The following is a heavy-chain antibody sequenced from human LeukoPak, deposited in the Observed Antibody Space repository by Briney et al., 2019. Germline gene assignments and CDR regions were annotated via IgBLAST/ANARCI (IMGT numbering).Heavy chain of an antibody. Sequence: SETLSLTCTVSGGSISSGSYYWSWIRQPAGKGLEWIGRIYTSGSTNYNPSLKSRVTISVDTSKNQFSLKLSSVTAVDTAVYYCARFDYGDGFDYWGQGTLVTVSS. CDR2: IYTSGST. V-gene: IGHV4-61*02. CDR1: GGSISSGSYY. CDR3: ARFDYGDGFDY. D-gene: IGHD4-17*01. J-gene: IGHJ4*02.